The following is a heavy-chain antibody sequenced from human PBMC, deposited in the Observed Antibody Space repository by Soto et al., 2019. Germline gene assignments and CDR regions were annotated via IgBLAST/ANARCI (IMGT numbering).Heavy chain of an antibody. CDR2: ISSEGTTT. J-gene: IGHJ2*01. D-gene: IGHD3-22*01. V-gene: IGHV3-74*01. Sequence: EVQLVESGGGLVQPGKALRLSCAASGLTFSKYWMHWVRQAPGKGPVWVSYISSEGTTTDYADSVKGRFTISRDNAKNTLYLQMDSLRVEDTAVYYCAKIPPASDYYDITGNQWYFDLWGRGTLVTVSS. CDR1: GLTFSKYW. CDR3: AKIPPASDYYDITGNQWYFDL.